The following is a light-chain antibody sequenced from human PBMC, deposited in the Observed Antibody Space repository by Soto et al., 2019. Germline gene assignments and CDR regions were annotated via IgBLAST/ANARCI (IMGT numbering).Light chain of an antibody. CDR1: QSVGSY. J-gene: IGKJ4*01. Sequence: EVVLTQSPATLSLSPGERATLSCRASQSVGSYLAWYQHKPGQAPRLLISDASNRATGIPARFSGSGSETDFTLTISSLEPEDSAVYYCQQRSNWPSLTFGGGTKV. V-gene: IGKV3-11*01. CDR3: QQRSNWPSLT. CDR2: DAS.